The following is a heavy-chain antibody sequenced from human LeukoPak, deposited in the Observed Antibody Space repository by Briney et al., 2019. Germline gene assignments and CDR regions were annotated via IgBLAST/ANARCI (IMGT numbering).Heavy chain of an antibody. CDR2: IYRGGST. V-gene: IGHV3-53*01. D-gene: IGHD6-13*01. CDR1: GFNVSNNY. J-gene: IGHJ4*02. CDR3: ARDRGAAAGN. Sequence: PGGCLRLSCAASGFNVSNNYMSWVRQAPGKGLEWVSVIYRGGSTYYADSVKGRFTMSRDNSKNTVYLQMDSLRAEDTALYYCARDRGAAAGNWGQGTLVTVSS.